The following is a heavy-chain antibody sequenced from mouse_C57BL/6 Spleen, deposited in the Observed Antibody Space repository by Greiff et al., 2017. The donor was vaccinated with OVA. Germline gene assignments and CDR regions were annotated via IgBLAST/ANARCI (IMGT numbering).Heavy chain of an antibody. D-gene: IGHD1-1*01. V-gene: IGHV5-9*01. J-gene: IGHJ2*01. CDR2: ISGGGGNT. Sequence: DVMLVESGGGLVKPGGSLKLSCAASGFTFSSYTMSWVRQTPEKRLEWVATISGGGGNTYYPDSVKGRFTISSDNAKNTLYLQMSSLRAEDTALYYGARRITTVVDYFDYWGQGTTLTVSS. CDR3: ARRITTVVDYFDY. CDR1: GFTFSSYT.